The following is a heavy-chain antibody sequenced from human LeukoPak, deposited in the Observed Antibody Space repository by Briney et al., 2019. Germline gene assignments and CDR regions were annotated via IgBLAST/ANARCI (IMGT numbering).Heavy chain of an antibody. J-gene: IGHJ4*02. Sequence: GGSLRLSCAASGFSFSSYAMHWVRQAPGKGLEWVAVIWYDGGNKYYADSVKGRFTISRDNSKNTLYLQMNSLRAEDTAVYYCARDLRDGSFDYWGQGTLVTVSS. CDR2: IWYDGGNK. D-gene: IGHD2-15*01. CDR3: ARDLRDGSFDY. V-gene: IGHV3-30*19. CDR1: GFSFSSYA.